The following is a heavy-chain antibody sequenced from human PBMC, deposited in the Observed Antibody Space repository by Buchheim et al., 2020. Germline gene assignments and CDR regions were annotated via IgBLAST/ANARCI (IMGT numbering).Heavy chain of an antibody. J-gene: IGHJ6*03. CDR1: GDSVSSNSAA. D-gene: IGHD4-11*01. CDR2: TYYRSKWYN. Sequence: QVQLQQSGPGLVKPSQTLSLTCAISGDSVSSNSAAWNWIRQSPSRGLEWLGRTYYRSKWYNDYAVPVTSRITINPDTSKNQFSLQLNSVTPEDTTVYYCARDYSNYDVFGNYYYYMDVWGKGTT. CDR3: ARDYSNYDVFGNYYYYMDV. V-gene: IGHV6-1*01.